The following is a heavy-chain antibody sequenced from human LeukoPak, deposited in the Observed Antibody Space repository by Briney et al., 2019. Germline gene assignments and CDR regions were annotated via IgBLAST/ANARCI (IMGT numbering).Heavy chain of an antibody. CDR2: ISYDGSNK. CDR1: GFTFSSYA. CDR3: ARDGPPDYYDSSGYGNYFDY. D-gene: IGHD3-22*01. V-gene: IGHV3-30-3*01. Sequence: PGRSLRLSCAASGFTFSSYAMHWVRQAPGKGLEWVAVISYDGSNKYYADSVKGRFTISRDNSKNTLYLQMNSLRAEDTAVCYCARDGPPDYYDSSGYGNYFDYWGQGTLVTVSS. J-gene: IGHJ4*02.